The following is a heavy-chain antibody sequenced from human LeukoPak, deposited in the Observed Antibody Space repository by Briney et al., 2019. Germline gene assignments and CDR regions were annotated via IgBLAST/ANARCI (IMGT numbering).Heavy chain of an antibody. CDR3: AREGWFGESDAFDI. CDR2: ISSNGGST. J-gene: IGHJ3*02. D-gene: IGHD3-10*01. V-gene: IGHV3-64*01. Sequence: PGGSLRLSCAASGFIFSNYAMHWVRQAPGKGLEYVSAISSNGGSTYYANSVKGRFTISRDNSKNTLNLQMGSLRAEDMAVYYCAREGWFGESDAFDIWGQGTMVTVSS. CDR1: GFIFSNYA.